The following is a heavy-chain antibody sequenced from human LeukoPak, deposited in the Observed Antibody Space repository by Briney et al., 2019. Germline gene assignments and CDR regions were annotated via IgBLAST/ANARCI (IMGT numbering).Heavy chain of an antibody. V-gene: IGHV4-30-4*01. J-gene: IGHJ4*02. D-gene: IGHD5-12*01. CDR3: ARENRWPRYYFDY. CDR1: GGSINSGDYY. Sequence: PSETLSLTCTVSGGSINSGDYYWSWIRQPPGKGLEWIGYIYYSGSTYYNPSLKSRVTISVDTSKNQFSLKLSSVTAADTAVYYCARENRWPRYYFDYWGQGTLVTVSS. CDR2: IYYSGST.